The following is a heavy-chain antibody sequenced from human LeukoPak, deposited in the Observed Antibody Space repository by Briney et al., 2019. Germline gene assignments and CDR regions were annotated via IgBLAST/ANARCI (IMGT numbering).Heavy chain of an antibody. CDR3: ATVRDFDTIAVPGFNV. Sequence: ASVKVSCKVSGDSLTEVPMYWVRQAPGKGLGWIGGFDPEEGETIYAQKLQGRVTMTEDTSTDTAYMELSSLRSEDTAIYYCATVRDFDTIAVPGFNVWGKGTTVTVSS. J-gene: IGHJ6*04. CDR1: GDSLTEVP. D-gene: IGHD6-19*01. CDR2: FDPEEGET. V-gene: IGHV1-24*01.